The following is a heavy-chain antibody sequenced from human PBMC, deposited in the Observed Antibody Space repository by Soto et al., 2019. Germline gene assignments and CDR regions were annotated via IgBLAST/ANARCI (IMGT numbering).Heavy chain of an antibody. CDR1: GFTFSSYS. J-gene: IGHJ6*02. V-gene: IGHV3-48*02. CDR2: ISSSSSTI. Sequence: EVQLVESGGGLVQPGGSLRLSCAASGFTFSSYSMNWVRQAPGKGLEWVSYISSSSSTIYYADSVKGRFTISRDNAKNSLYLQINSLRDEDTAVYYCARDLWLEDGMDVWGQGTTVTVSS. CDR3: ARDLWLEDGMDV. D-gene: IGHD5-12*01.